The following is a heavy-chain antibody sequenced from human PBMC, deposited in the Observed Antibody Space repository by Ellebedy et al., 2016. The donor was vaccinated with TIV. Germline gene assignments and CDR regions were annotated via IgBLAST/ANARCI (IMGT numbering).Heavy chain of an antibody. CDR3: ARGMYVWFGDWFDP. Sequence: GGSLRLXXAVPGFSFSSHWMSWVRQAPGKGLEWVANIKQDGSEKYYVDSVKGRFTISRDNAKNSVYLQMNSLRAEDSAVYYCARGMYVWFGDWFDPWGQGILVTVSS. J-gene: IGHJ5*02. CDR1: GFSFSSHW. D-gene: IGHD3-10*01. V-gene: IGHV3-7*04. CDR2: IKQDGSEK.